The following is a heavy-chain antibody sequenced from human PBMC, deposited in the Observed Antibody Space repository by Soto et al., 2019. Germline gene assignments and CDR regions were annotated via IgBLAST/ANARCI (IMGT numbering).Heavy chain of an antibody. CDR3: ARGVPAGVDY. J-gene: IGHJ4*02. Sequence: QVQLVQSGAEVREPGASVKVSCKASGYSFTSLDINWVRQTTGQGLEWMGWMQPSSGRTGYAQKFQGRVTMTRDTSINPAYLELGSLTSDETAFYYCARGVPAGVDYWGQGTLVTVSS. CDR1: GYSFTSLD. V-gene: IGHV1-8*01. CDR2: MQPSSGRT. D-gene: IGHD3-10*01.